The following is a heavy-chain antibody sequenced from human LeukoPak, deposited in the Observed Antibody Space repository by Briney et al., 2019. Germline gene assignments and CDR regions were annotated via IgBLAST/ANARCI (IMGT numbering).Heavy chain of an antibody. Sequence: GGSLRLSCAASGFTFSNYAMSWVRQAPGKGLEWVSSISGSGDSTYYADSVKGRFTTSRDNSKNTLYLQMNSLRAEDTALYYCARRSGYFDCWGQGTLVTVSS. J-gene: IGHJ4*02. CDR2: ISGSGDST. V-gene: IGHV3-23*01. CDR1: GFTFSNYA. D-gene: IGHD2-15*01. CDR3: ARRSGYFDC.